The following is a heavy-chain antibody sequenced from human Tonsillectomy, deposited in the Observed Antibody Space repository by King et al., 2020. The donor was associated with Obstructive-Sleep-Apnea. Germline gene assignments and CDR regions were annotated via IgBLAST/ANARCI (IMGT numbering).Heavy chain of an antibody. J-gene: IGHJ6*03. CDR3: ARGRKISDYDFWSGYYRDYYYYYMDV. Sequence: VQLQQWGAGLLKPSETLSLTCAVYGGSFSGYYWSWIRQPPGKGLEWIGEINHSGSTNYNPSLKSRVTISVDTSKNQFSLKLSSVTAADTAVYYCARGRKISDYDFWSGYYRDYYYYYMDVWGKGTTVTVSS. V-gene: IGHV4-34*01. CDR2: INHSGST. CDR1: GGSFSGYY. D-gene: IGHD3-3*01.